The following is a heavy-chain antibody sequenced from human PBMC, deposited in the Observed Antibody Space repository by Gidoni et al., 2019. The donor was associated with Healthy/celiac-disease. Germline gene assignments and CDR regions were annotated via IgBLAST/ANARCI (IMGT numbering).Heavy chain of an antibody. CDR1: GGSISSGSYS. J-gene: IGHJ5*02. V-gene: IGHV4-61*02. CDR2: IYTSGST. CDR3: ARETALNNWFDP. D-gene: IGHD2-21*02. Sequence: QVQLQESGPGLVKPSQTLSLSCTVSGGSISSGSYSWSWIRQPAGKGLEWIGRIYTSGSTNYNPSLKSRVTISVDTSKNQFSLKLSSVTAADTAVYYCARETALNNWFDPWGQGTLVTVSS.